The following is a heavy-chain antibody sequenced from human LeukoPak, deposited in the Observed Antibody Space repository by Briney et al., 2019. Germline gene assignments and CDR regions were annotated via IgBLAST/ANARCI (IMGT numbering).Heavy chain of an antibody. J-gene: IGHJ6*04. Sequence: GGSLRLSCAASGFTVSSNYISWVRQAPGKGLEWVSVIYSGGSTYYADSVKGRFTISRDNSKNTLYLQMNSLRAEDTAVYYCARGRERWLPLDVWGKGTTVTVSS. CDR3: ARGRERWLPLDV. V-gene: IGHV3-53*01. D-gene: IGHD5-24*01. CDR1: GFTVSSNY. CDR2: IYSGGST.